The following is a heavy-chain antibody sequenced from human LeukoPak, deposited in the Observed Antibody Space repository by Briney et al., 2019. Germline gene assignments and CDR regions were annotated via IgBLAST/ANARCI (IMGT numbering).Heavy chain of an antibody. CDR1: GGSISSYY. D-gene: IGHD6-13*01. J-gene: IGHJ6*03. CDR2: IYTSGST. Sequence: NPSETLSLTCTVSGGSISSYYWSWIRQPAGKGLEWIGRIYTSGSTNYNPSLKSRVTMSVDTSKNQFSLKLSSVTAADTAVYYCARADYSSTWSHDYYYMDVWGKGTTVTVSS. V-gene: IGHV4-4*07. CDR3: ARADYSSTWSHDYYYMDV.